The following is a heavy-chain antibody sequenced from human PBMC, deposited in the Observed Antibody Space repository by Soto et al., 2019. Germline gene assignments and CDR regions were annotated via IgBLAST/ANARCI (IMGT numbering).Heavy chain of an antibody. J-gene: IGHJ3*02. Sequence: ASVKVSCKASGGTFNNYAISWVRQAPGQGLEWMGGIIPLFGTTNYAQKFQGRVTITADESRSTAYMELSSLRSEDTAFYYCARPRSHYYDRSAERAFDIWGQGTMVTVS. V-gene: IGHV1-69*13. CDR1: GGTFNNYA. CDR3: ARPRSHYYDRSAERAFDI. D-gene: IGHD3-22*01. CDR2: IIPLFGTT.